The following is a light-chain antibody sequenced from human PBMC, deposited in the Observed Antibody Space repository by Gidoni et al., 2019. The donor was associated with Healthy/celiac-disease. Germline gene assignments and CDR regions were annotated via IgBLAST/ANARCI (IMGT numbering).Light chain of an antibody. CDR2: DAS. Sequence: EIVLTQSPATLSLSPGERATLSCRASQSVSSYLAWYQQKPGQAPRLLIYDASNRATGIPARFSGSGSGTDFTLTISSLEPEDFAVYYCQQRSNWPPLVVTFGPXTKVDIK. CDR1: QSVSSY. J-gene: IGKJ3*01. V-gene: IGKV3-11*01. CDR3: QQRSNWPPLVVT.